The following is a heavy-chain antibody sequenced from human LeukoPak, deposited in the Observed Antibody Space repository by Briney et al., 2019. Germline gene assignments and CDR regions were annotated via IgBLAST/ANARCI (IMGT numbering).Heavy chain of an antibody. V-gene: IGHV4-30-4*01. D-gene: IGHD4-17*01. J-gene: IGHJ4*02. Sequence: PSETLSLTCTVSGGSISSGDYYWSWTRQPPGKGLEWIGYIYYSGSTYYNPSLKSRVTISVDTSKNQFSLKLSSVTAADTAVYYCASGYGDYVYLDYWGQGTLVTVSS. CDR1: GGSISSGDYY. CDR3: ASGYGDYVYLDY. CDR2: IYYSGST.